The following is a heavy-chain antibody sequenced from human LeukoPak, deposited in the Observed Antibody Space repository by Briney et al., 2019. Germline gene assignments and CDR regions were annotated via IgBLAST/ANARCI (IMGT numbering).Heavy chain of an antibody. CDR1: GFTFSSYA. V-gene: IGHV3-30-3*01. CDR2: ISYDGSNK. J-gene: IGHJ4*02. D-gene: IGHD5-18*01. Sequence: GGSLRLSCAASGFTFSSYAMHWVRQAPGKGLEWVAVISYDGSNKYYADSVKGRFTISRDNSKNTLYLQMNSLRAEDTAVYYCARDPASVQLWFGYFDYWGQGTLVTVSS. CDR3: ARDPASVQLWFGYFDY.